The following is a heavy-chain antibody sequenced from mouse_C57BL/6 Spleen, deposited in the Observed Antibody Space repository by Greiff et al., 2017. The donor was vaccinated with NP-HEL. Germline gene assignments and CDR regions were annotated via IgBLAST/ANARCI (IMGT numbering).Heavy chain of an antibody. V-gene: IGHV5-4*03. CDR2: ISDGGSYT. Sequence: EVMLVESGGGLVKPGGSLKLSCAASGFTFSSYAMSWVRQTPEKRLEWVATISDGGSYTYYPDNVKGRFTISRDNAKNNLYLQMSHLKSEDTAMYYCARGGWHGAFAYWGQGTLVTVSA. CDR3: ARGGWHGAFAY. CDR1: GFTFSSYA. J-gene: IGHJ3*01. D-gene: IGHD1-1*02.